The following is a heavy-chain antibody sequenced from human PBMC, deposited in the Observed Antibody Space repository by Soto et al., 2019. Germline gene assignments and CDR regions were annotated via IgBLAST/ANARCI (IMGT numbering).Heavy chain of an antibody. Sequence: QVQLVESGGGVVQPGRSLRLSCAASGFTFSSYGMHWVRQAPGKGLEWVAVIWYDGSNKYCADSVKGRFTISRDNSKNTLYLQMNSLRAEDTAVYYCARDQSFPWGYQLRGAFDIWGQGTMVTVSS. D-gene: IGHD2-2*01. J-gene: IGHJ3*02. CDR1: GFTFSSYG. V-gene: IGHV3-33*01. CDR2: IWYDGSNK. CDR3: ARDQSFPWGYQLRGAFDI.